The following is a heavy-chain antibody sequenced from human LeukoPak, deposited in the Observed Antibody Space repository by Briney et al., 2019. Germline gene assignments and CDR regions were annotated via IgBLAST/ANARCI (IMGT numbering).Heavy chain of an antibody. CDR2: IYYSGST. D-gene: IGHD6-6*01. CDR3: ARLYSSSSLRFDP. J-gene: IGHJ5*02. V-gene: IGHV4-59*01. CDR1: GGSISSYY. Sequence: SETLSLTCTVSGGSISSYYWSWIRRPPGKGLEWIGYIYYSGSTNYNPSLKSRVTISVDTSKNQFSLKLSSVTAADTAVYYCARLYSSSSLRFDPWGQGTLVTVSS.